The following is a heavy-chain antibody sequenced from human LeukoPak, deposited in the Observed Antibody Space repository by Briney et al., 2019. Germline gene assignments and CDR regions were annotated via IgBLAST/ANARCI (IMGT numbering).Heavy chain of an antibody. D-gene: IGHD6-13*01. CDR2: ISSSSSNI. V-gene: IGHV3-48*01. Sequence: PGGSLRLSCAASGFTFSSYSMNWVRQAPGKGLEWVSYISSSSSNIYYADSVKGLFNISRDNSKNTLYLQMNSLRAEDTAVYYCAKGLGAAAVGGSWGQGTLVTVSS. CDR3: AKGLGAAAVGGS. J-gene: IGHJ5*02. CDR1: GFTFSSYS.